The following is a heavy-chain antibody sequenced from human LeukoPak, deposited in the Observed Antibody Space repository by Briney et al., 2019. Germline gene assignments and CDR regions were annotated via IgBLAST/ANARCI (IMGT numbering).Heavy chain of an antibody. CDR3: ARDPRCGGDCYSELRY. D-gene: IGHD2-21*02. V-gene: IGHV3-33*01. CDR2: IWFDGSKT. CDR1: GFTFTNFG. J-gene: IGHJ4*02. Sequence: GGSLRLSCAASGFTFTNFGLDWVRQTPDKGLEWLAIIWFDGSKTYYADSVKGRFTISRDNSKNTLYLQMNSLRAEDTAVYYCARDPRCGGDCYSELRYWGQGTLVTVSS.